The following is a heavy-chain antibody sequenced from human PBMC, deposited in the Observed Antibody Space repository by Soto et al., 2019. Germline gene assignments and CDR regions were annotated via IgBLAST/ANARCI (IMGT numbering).Heavy chain of an antibody. CDR3: AKDYYDSSGYYVMLSY. Sequence: QVQLVESGGGVVQPGRSLRLSCAASGFTFSSYGMHWVRQAPGKGLGWVAVISYDGSNKYYADSVKGRFTISRDNSKNTLYLQMNSLRAEDTAVYYCAKDYYDSSGYYVMLSYWGQGTLVTVSS. V-gene: IGHV3-30*18. D-gene: IGHD3-22*01. CDR2: ISYDGSNK. CDR1: GFTFSSYG. J-gene: IGHJ4*02.